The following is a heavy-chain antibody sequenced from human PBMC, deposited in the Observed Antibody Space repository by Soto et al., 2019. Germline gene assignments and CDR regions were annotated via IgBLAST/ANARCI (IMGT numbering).Heavy chain of an antibody. CDR3: ARDRASGPDWKTNYGMDV. D-gene: IGHD1-1*01. CDR1: GFNVGGYA. J-gene: IGHJ6*02. CDR2: IGTTGVTT. V-gene: IGHV3-23*01. Sequence: GGSLRLSCAASGFNVGGYAMFWVRQAPGRGLEWVSRIGTTGVTTHAVSVKGRFSISRDSSKNTLSLQMDSLRADDTAVYYCARDRASGPDWKTNYGMDVWGRGTTVTVSS.